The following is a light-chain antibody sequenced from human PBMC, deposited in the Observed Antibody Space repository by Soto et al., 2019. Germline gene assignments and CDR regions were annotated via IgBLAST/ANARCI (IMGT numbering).Light chain of an antibody. CDR3: QQYYTTPWT. Sequence: DIVMTQSPDSLAVSLGEGATINCKSSQSVLYRSYNNNYLAWYQQKPVQPPNLIIYWASTQESGVPDRFSGSGSETDFTLTIASLQAEDVAVYYCQQYYTTPWTFGQGTRVEVK. CDR1: QSVLYRSYNNNY. J-gene: IGKJ1*01. CDR2: WAS. V-gene: IGKV4-1*01.